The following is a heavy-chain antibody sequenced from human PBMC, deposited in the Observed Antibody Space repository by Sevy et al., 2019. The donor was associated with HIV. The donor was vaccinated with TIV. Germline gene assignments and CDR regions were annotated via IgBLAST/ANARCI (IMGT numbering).Heavy chain of an antibody. J-gene: IGHJ4*02. Sequence: SETLSLTCTVSGVSISAGSYDWGWIRQPPGKGLEWIATIFFSGSSYYNPSLKSRVTISVDTSKSRFSLKLNSVTAADTAVYYCARQGGLVDRAFDYWGQGTLVTVSS. CDR3: ARQGGLVDRAFDY. V-gene: IGHV4-39*01. CDR1: GVSISAGSYD. D-gene: IGHD2-21*01. CDR2: IFFSGSS.